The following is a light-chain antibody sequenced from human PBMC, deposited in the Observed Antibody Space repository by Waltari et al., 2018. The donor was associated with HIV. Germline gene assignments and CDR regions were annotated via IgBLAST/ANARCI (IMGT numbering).Light chain of an antibody. J-gene: IGLJ3*02. CDR1: NSNIGSNT. V-gene: IGLV1-44*01. CDR3: AAWDDSLDGRV. Sequence: QSVLTQPPSPSGTPGERVTISCSGSNSNIGSNTVTWYQQLPGTAPKLLIYSNNQRPSGVPDRFSGSKSGTSASLAISGLQSEDEADYYCAAWDDSLDGRVFGGGTKLTVL. CDR2: SNN.